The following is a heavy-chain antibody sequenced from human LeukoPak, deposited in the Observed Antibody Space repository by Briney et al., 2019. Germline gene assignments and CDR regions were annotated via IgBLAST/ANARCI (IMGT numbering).Heavy chain of an antibody. Sequence: PGGSLTLSCAASGLLLSSYAMQWVRQAPGKGREWGGVISYEGSNKYYADSVKGRFTISRDNSKNTLYLQMSSLRGEDTAVYYCARSYYGSGSYIGYWGQGTLVTVSS. CDR1: GLLLSSYA. CDR2: ISYEGSNK. CDR3: ARSYYGSGSYIGY. V-gene: IGHV3-30*04. D-gene: IGHD3-10*01. J-gene: IGHJ4*02.